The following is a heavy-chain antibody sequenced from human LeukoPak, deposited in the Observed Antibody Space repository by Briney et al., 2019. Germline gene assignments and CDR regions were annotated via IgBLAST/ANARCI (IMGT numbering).Heavy chain of an antibody. J-gene: IGHJ4*02. CDR1: GLTFNTYW. D-gene: IGHD5-12*01. CDR2: INRDGSEK. CDR3: GRGPGYRSDY. V-gene: IGHV3-7*05. Sequence: PGGSLRLSCAASGLTFNTYWMTWVRQAPGKGLEGVANINRDGSEKNYVGSVRGRLTISKDNTKNSLYLQMNSLTVEDTAVYYCGRGPGYRSDYWGQGTLVTVSS.